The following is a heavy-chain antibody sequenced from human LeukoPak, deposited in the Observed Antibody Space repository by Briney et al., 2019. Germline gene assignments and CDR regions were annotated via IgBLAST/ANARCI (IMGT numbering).Heavy chain of an antibody. CDR1: GYTFTSYG. D-gene: IGHD3-10*01. J-gene: IGHJ6*03. V-gene: IGHV1-18*01. CDR2: ISAYNGNT. CDR3: AREGLLWFGETPPPGYYMDV. Sequence: GASVKVSCKASGYTFTSYGISWVRQAPGQGLEWMGWISAYNGNTNYAQKLQGRVTMTTDTSTSTAYMELRSLRSDDTAVYYCAREGLLWFGETPPPGYYMDVWGKGTTVTISS.